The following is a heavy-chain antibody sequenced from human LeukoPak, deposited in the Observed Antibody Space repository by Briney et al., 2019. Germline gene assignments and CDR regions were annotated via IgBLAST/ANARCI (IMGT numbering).Heavy chain of an antibody. V-gene: IGHV4-34*01. CDR2: INHSGST. Sequence: SETLSLTCAVYGGSFSGYYWSWIRQPPGKGLEWIGEINHSGSTNYNPSLKSRVTISVDTSKNQFSLKLSSVTAADTAVYYCASLEYSSSFAFDYWGQGTLVTVSS. CDR1: GGSFSGYY. CDR3: ASLEYSSSFAFDY. D-gene: IGHD6-6*01. J-gene: IGHJ4*02.